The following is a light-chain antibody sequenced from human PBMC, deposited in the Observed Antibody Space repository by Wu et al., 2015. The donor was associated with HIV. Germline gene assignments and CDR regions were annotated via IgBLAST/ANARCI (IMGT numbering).Light chain of an antibody. CDR2: GAS. CDR1: QSVSSN. V-gene: IGKV3-15*01. J-gene: IGKJ5*01. CDR3: QQSTNGPLT. Sequence: EIVMTQTPATLSVSPGKRATLSCRASQSVSSNLAWYQQKPGQAPRLLIWGASTRATGIPARFSGSGSGTHFTLNISSLEPDDFAIYYCQQSTNGPLTFGQGTRL.